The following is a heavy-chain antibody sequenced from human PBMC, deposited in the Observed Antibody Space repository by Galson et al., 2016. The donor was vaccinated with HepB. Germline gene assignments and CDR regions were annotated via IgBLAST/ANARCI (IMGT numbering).Heavy chain of an antibody. D-gene: IGHD3/OR15-3a*01. CDR2: IFYDGSRQ. J-gene: IGHJ4*02. CDR1: GFTFSSHG. Sequence: SLRLSCAASGFTFSSHGMNWVRQAPGKGLEWVAGIFYDGSRQFYGDTVKGRFTISRDNSKNTLYLQMNSLRADDTAVYYCARDSFRTSDSPRYWGQGALVTVSS. V-gene: IGHV3-33*01. CDR3: ARDSFRTSDSPRY.